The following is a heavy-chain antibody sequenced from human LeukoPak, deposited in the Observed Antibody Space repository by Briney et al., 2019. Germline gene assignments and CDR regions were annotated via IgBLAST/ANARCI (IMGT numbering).Heavy chain of an antibody. D-gene: IGHD3-9*01. CDR1: GYTFTSYG. Sequence: ASVKVSCKASGYTFTSYGISWVRQAPGQGLEWMGWISAYNGNTNYAQKLQGRVTMTTDTSTSTAYMELRSLRSDDTAVYYCARDPSPYYDILTGRGAFDIWGQGTMVTVSS. V-gene: IGHV1-18*01. CDR2: ISAYNGNT. J-gene: IGHJ3*02. CDR3: ARDPSPYYDILTGRGAFDI.